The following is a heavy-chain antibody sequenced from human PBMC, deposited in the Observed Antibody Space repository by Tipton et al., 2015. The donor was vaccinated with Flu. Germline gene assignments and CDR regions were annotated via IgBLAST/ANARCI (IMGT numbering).Heavy chain of an antibody. CDR1: GGSFSGYY. V-gene: IGHV4-34*01. D-gene: IGHD6-13*01. Sequence: TLSLTCAVYGGSFSGYYWSWIRQPPGKGLEWIGEINHSGSTNYNPSLKSRVTISVDTSKNQFSLKLSSVTAADTAVYYCAMGVYLRFDPWGQGTLVTVSS. CDR2: INHSGST. J-gene: IGHJ5*02. CDR3: AMGVYLRFDP.